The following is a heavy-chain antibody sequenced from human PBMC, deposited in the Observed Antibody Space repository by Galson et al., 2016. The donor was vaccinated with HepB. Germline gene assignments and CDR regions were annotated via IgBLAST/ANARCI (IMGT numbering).Heavy chain of an antibody. Sequence: QSGAEVKKPGEALKISCKASGYTFTPYWIAWVRQMPGKGLEWMGKVYPGDSDARYSPSFQGQVTMSADKSISTAYLQWGGLKASDSAIYYCVRDFGDNTFDFWGQGTLVTVSS. J-gene: IGHJ4*02. CDR2: VYPGDSDA. CDR3: VRDFGDNTFDF. D-gene: IGHD4-17*01. CDR1: GYTFTPYW. V-gene: IGHV5-51*01.